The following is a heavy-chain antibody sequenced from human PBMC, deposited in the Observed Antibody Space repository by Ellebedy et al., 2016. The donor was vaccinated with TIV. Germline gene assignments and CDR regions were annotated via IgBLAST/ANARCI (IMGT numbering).Heavy chain of an antibody. V-gene: IGHV3-7*03. CDR2: IIQEGREK. CDR3: ATEYSSMSHWGY. J-gene: IGHJ4*02. CDR1: GFTFSSYW. Sequence: PGGSLRLSCAASGFTFSSYWMSRVRQAPGKGLEWVAHIIQEGREKNYVDSVKGRFTISRDNAKNSLYLQMNSLKTEDTAVYYCATEYSSMSHWGYWGQGTLVTVSS. D-gene: IGHD6-6*01.